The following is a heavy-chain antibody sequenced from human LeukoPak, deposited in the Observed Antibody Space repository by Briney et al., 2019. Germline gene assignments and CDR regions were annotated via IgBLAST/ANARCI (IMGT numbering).Heavy chain of an antibody. V-gene: IGHV3-21*01. CDR3: ARDLSGSIDY. J-gene: IGHJ4*02. CDR1: GFTFSSYS. CDR2: VSTGSNYI. Sequence: GGSLRLSCTASGFTFSSYSLNWVRQAPGKGLEWVSSVSTGSNYIYYADSVKGRFTISRDNDKNSLYLQMNSLRAEDTAVYYCARDLSGSIDYWGQGTLVTVSS. D-gene: IGHD1-26*01.